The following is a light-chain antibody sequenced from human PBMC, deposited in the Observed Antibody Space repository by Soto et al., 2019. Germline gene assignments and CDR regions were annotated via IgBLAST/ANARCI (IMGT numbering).Light chain of an antibody. V-gene: IGLV4-69*01. Sequence: QPVPTQSPSASASLGDSVTLTCTLSSGHSNYAIAWHQQQSEKGPRYLMKLNSDGSHSKGDGIPDRFSGSSSGAERYLTISSLQSEDEADYYCQTWGSGIVVFGGGTKLTVL. J-gene: IGLJ2*01. CDR1: SGHSNYA. CDR2: LNSDGSH. CDR3: QTWGSGIVV.